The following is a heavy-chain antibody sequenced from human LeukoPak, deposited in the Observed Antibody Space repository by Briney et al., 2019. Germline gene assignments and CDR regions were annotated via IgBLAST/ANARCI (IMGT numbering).Heavy chain of an antibody. CDR1: GFTFDGYA. CDR3: AKDVDSTWGSIDY. D-gene: IGHD3-16*01. V-gene: IGHV3-9*01. CDR2: ISWNSGTI. J-gene: IGHJ4*02. Sequence: PGGSLRLSCAASGFTFDGYAMHWVRQAPGKGLEWVSSISWNSGTIGYADSVKGRFTISRDNAKNSLYLQMNSLRPEDTALYYCAKDVDSTWGSIDYWGQGILVTVSS.